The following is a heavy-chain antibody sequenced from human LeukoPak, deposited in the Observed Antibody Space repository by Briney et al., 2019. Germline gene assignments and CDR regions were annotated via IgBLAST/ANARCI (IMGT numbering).Heavy chain of an antibody. CDR1: GFTFSNYY. D-gene: IGHD6-6*01. V-gene: IGHV1-46*01. J-gene: IGHJ4*02. CDR3: ASSIVARLDC. CDR2: LNPSGGGT. Sequence: GASVKVSCKASGFTFSNYYIHWVGQSAGQGLEWMGELNPSGGGTRYAQKFQGRVTMTRDMSANTVDMELSSLRSEDTATYYCASSIVARLDCWGQGTRVTVTS.